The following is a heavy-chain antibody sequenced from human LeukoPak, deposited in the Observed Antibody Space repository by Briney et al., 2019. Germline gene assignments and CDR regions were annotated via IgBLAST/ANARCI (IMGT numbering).Heavy chain of an antibody. V-gene: IGHV1-18*01. CDR2: ISAYNGNT. D-gene: IGHD3-22*01. CDR1: GYTFTSYG. J-gene: IGHJ6*03. Sequence: ASVKVSCKASGYTFTSYGISWVRQAPGQGLEWMGWISAYNGNTNYAQKLQGRVTMTTDTSTSTAYMELRSLRSDDTAVYYCARGQMHYYDSTPSYYMDVWGKGTTVTISS. CDR3: ARGQMHYYDSTPSYYMDV.